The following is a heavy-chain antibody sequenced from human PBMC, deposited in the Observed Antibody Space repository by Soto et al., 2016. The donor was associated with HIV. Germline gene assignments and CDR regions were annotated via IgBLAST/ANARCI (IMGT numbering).Heavy chain of an antibody. J-gene: IGHJ4*02. D-gene: IGHD6-19*01. CDR3: SRGFFSGRSGWYPKIDY. CDR1: GFTFGDYA. CDR2: IRSKVYGGTT. Sequence: DVQLVESGGGLVQPGRSLRLSCTASGFTFGDYAVNWVRQVPGKGLEWIGFIRSKVYGGTTEYAASVKGRFTISRDDSKSIAYLQVNSLTTDDTAVYYCSRGFFSGRSGWYPKIDYWGQGTLVTVSS. V-gene: IGHV3-49*04.